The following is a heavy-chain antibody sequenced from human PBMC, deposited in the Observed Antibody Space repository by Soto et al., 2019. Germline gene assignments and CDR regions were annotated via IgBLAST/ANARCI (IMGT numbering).Heavy chain of an antibody. CDR2: IYYSGST. J-gene: IGHJ6*02. D-gene: IGHD3-22*01. CDR3: ARLSLDYSGYRYYYSGMDV. Sequence: SETLSLTCSVSGDSITSSSYYWGWIRQPPGKGLEWIGTIYYSGSTYYNPSLKSPVTISVDTSKNQFSLKLSSVTAADTADYYCARLSLDYSGYRYYYSGMDVWGQGTTVTVSS. CDR1: GDSITSSSYY. V-gene: IGHV4-39*01.